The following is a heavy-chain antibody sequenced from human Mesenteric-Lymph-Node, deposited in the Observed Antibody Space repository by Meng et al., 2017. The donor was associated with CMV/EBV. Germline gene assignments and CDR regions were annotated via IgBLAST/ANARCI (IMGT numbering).Heavy chain of an antibody. V-gene: IGHV4-39*07. CDR3: AFYRGGSYYGMDV. J-gene: IGHJ6*02. Sequence: SETLSLTCTVSGGSISSSSYYWGWIRQPPGKGLEWIGSIYYSGSTYYNPSLKSRVTISVDTSKNQFSLKLSSVTAADTAVYYCAFYRGGSYYGMDVWGQGTTVTVSS. CDR2: IYYSGST. CDR1: GGSISSSSYY. D-gene: IGHD3-10*01.